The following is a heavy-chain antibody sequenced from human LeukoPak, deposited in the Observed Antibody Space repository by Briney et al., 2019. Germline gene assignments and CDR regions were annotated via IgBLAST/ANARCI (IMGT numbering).Heavy chain of an antibody. J-gene: IGHJ4*02. CDR1: GGSISSHY. CDR3: ARVNEYSSSVDFDY. CDR2: IYYSGST. V-gene: IGHV4-59*11. D-gene: IGHD6-6*01. Sequence: SGTLSLTCTVSGGSISSHYWSWIRQPPGKGLEWIGYIYYSGSTNYNPSLKSRVTISVDTSKNQFSLKLSSVTAADTAVYYCARVNEYSSSVDFDYWGQGTLVTVSS.